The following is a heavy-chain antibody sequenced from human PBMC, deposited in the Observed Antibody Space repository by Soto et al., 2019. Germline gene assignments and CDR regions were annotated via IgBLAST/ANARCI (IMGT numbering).Heavy chain of an antibody. V-gene: IGHV1-69*02. CDR2: ILPILGVA. Sequence: QVQLVQSGAAVKKPGSSVKVSCKASGGTFSSYTISWVRQAPGQGLEWMGRILPILGVATYAQNFQGRVTITADKSTSTAYMELSSLRSEDTAVYFCASTYTTGYSSGTMDYWGQGTLVTVSS. J-gene: IGHJ4*02. CDR3: ASTYTTGYSSGTMDY. D-gene: IGHD6-19*01. CDR1: GGTFSSYT.